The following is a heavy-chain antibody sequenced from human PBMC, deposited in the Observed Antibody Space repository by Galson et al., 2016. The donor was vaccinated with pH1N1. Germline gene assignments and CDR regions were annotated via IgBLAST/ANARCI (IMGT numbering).Heavy chain of an antibody. CDR3: PTNAFDY. V-gene: IGHV1-3*04. CDR1: GYTFIDYP. Sequence: SVKVSCKAPGYTFIDYPMHWVRQAPGQGLEWMGWIHTGTGDTSYSPKFQGRVTLTRDTSATTTSLELRGLGFKDTAVFYCPTNAFDYWGQGTLVTVSP. J-gene: IGHJ4*02. CDR2: IHTGTGDT.